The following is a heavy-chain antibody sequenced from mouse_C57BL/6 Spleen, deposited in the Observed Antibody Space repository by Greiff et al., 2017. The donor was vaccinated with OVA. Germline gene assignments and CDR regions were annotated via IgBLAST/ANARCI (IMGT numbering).Heavy chain of an antibody. D-gene: IGHD2-1*01. CDR1: GFTFSDYG. J-gene: IGHJ4*01. CDR2: ISSGSSTI. V-gene: IGHV5-17*01. CDR3: ARRKGNYVAMDY. Sequence: VMLVESGGGLVKPGGSLKLSCAASGFTFSDYGMHWVRQAPEKGLEWVAYISSGSSTIYYADTVKGRFTISRDNAKHTLFLQMTSLRSEDTAIYYCARRKGNYVAMDYWGQGTSVTVSS.